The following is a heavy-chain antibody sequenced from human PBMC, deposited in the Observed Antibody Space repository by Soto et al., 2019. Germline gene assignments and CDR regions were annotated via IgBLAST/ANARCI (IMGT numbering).Heavy chain of an antibody. V-gene: IGHV1-18*01. CDR2: ISAYNGNT. D-gene: IGHD4-17*01. Sequence: QVQLVQSGAEVKKPGASVKVSCKASGYSSTTYGINWVRQAPGQGLEWMGWISAYNGNTNYAQKLQGRVTMTTDTSTSTAYMELRSMRSDDTAGYYCARHRDGDYGYNYWGQGTLVTVSS. J-gene: IGHJ4*02. CDR3: ARHRDGDYGYNY. CDR1: GYSSTTYG.